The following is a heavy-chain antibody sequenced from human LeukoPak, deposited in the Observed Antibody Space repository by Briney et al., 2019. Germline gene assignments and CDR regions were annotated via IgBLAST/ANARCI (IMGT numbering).Heavy chain of an antibody. Sequence: GGSLRLSCAASGFTFSSYWMHWVRQAPGKGLEWVSAISGSGGSTYYADSVKGRFTISRDNSKNTLYLQMNSLRAEDTAVYYCARRLYDFWSGYYWGFDYWGQGTLVTVSS. CDR3: ARRLYDFWSGYYWGFDY. CDR1: GFTFSSYW. J-gene: IGHJ4*02. V-gene: IGHV3-23*01. D-gene: IGHD3-3*01. CDR2: ISGSGGST.